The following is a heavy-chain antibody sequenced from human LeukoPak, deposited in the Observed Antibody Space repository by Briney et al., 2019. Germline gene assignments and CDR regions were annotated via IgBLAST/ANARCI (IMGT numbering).Heavy chain of an antibody. D-gene: IGHD3-3*01. Sequence: PSETLSLTCTVSGGSISSYYWSWIRQPAGRGLEWIGRIYTSGSTNYNPSLKSRVTISVDTSKNQFSLKLSSVTAADTAVYYCARQVYYDFWSGYYKGYYFDYWGQGTLVTVSS. J-gene: IGHJ4*02. CDR1: GGSISSYY. CDR3: ARQVYYDFWSGYYKGYYFDY. V-gene: IGHV4-4*07. CDR2: IYTSGST.